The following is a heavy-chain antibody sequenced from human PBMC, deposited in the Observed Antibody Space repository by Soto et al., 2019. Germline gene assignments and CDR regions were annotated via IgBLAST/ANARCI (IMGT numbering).Heavy chain of an antibody. Sequence: PGGSLRLSCSASGFTFSIYAMQWVRQAPGKGLEYVSSISTNGGSTHYADSVKGRFTISRDNSKNTQYLQMSSLRADDTAVYYCVKGEYYYDSSGYYPFDYWGQGTLVTVSS. D-gene: IGHD3-22*01. CDR1: GFTFSIYA. CDR2: ISTNGGST. V-gene: IGHV3-64D*06. CDR3: VKGEYYYDSSGYYPFDY. J-gene: IGHJ4*02.